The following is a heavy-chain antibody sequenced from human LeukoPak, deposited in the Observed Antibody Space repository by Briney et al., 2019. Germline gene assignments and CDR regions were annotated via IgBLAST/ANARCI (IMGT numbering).Heavy chain of an antibody. Sequence: GGSLRLSCTASGFSFGDYAMSWFRQAPGKGLERVGFIRSKAYGGTTEYAASVKGRFTIPRDDSKRLAYLQMNSLKTEDTGVYYCTRSRLYNSNTMYYFDYWGQGTLVTVSS. D-gene: IGHD2/OR15-2a*01. CDR3: TRSRLYNSNTMYYFDY. V-gene: IGHV3-49*03. CDR1: GFSFGDYA. CDR2: IRSKAYGGTT. J-gene: IGHJ4*02.